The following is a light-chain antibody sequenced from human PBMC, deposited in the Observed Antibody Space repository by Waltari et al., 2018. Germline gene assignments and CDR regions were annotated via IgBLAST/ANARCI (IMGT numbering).Light chain of an antibody. Sequence: DVVMTQSPLSLPVTLGQAASISCKSSQSLVHSDGNTLLNWFLQLPGQSPRRLIYRVSKRDSGVPDRFSGSGSGTDFTLKISRVEAEDVGVYYCMQGTHWPYTFGQGTKLDIK. V-gene: IGKV2-30*02. CDR1: QSLVHSDGNTL. J-gene: IGKJ2*01. CDR2: RVS. CDR3: MQGTHWPYT.